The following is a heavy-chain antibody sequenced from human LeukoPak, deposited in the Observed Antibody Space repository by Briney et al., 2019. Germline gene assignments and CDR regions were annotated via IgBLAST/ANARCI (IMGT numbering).Heavy chain of an antibody. CDR1: GGSISSYY. Sequence: SETLSLTCTVSGGSISSYYRSWIRQPPGKGLEWIGYIYYSGSTNYNPSLKSRVTISVDTSKNQFSLKLSSVTAADTAVYYCARDDILTGYYPVWGQGTLVTVSS. CDR2: IYYSGST. D-gene: IGHD3-9*01. J-gene: IGHJ4*02. V-gene: IGHV4-59*01. CDR3: ARDDILTGYYPV.